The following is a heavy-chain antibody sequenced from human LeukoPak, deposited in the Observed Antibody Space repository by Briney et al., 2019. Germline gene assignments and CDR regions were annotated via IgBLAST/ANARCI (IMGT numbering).Heavy chain of an antibody. CDR2: ISGSSSRI. CDR3: ATGLVAH. J-gene: IGHJ4*02. Sequence: GGSLRLSCAASRITFSNYAMNWFRQAPGKGLEWASTISGSSSRIYYTGSVKGRFTVSRDNAKKSLHLQMTSLRVEDTAIYYCATGLVAHWGQGTLVTVSS. D-gene: IGHD6-6*01. CDR1: RITFSNYA. V-gene: IGHV3-21*01.